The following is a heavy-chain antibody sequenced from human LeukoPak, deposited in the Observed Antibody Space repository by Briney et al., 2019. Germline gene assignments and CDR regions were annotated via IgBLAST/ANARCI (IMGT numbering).Heavy chain of an antibody. CDR1: GVTFSSYS. D-gene: IGHD1-1*01. CDR2: ISSSSSYI. V-gene: IGHV3-21*01. J-gene: IGHJ4*02. CDR3: ARDRGTTRTTWVSDY. Sequence: PGGSLRLSCAASGVTFSSYSMNWVRQAPGKGLEWVSSISSSSSYIYYADSVKGRFTISRDNAKNSLYLQMNSLRAEDTAVYYCARDRGTTRTTWVSDYWGQGTLVTVSS.